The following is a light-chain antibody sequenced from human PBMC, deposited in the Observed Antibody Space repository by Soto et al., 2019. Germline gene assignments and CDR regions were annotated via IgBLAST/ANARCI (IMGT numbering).Light chain of an antibody. Sequence: EIVLTQSPGTLSLSPGERATLSCRASQSVSSSYLAWYQQQPGQAPRLLIYVASSRATGIPDRFSGSGSGTDFTLTISSLEPEDFAVYYCQQYGSSLYTFGQGTKVEIK. CDR3: QQYGSSLYT. CDR2: VAS. J-gene: IGKJ2*01. CDR1: QSVSSSY. V-gene: IGKV3-20*01.